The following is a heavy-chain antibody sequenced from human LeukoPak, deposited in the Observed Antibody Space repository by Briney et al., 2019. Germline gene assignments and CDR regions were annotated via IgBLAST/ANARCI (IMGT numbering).Heavy chain of an antibody. CDR1: GFTFDDYA. V-gene: IGHV3-9*01. Sequence: PGGSLRLSCAASGFTFDDYAMHWVRQAPGKGLEWVSGISWNSGNIGYADSVKGRFTISRDNAKNSLYLQMNSLRAEDTALYYCAKGGVVLRFLEWFDYWGQGTLVTVSS. CDR2: ISWNSGNI. J-gene: IGHJ4*02. D-gene: IGHD3-3*01. CDR3: AKGGVVLRFLEWFDY.